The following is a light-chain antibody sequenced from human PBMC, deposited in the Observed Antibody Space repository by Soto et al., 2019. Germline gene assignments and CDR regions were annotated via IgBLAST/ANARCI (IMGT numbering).Light chain of an antibody. CDR1: QSLGIW. CDR2: DAS. V-gene: IGKV1-5*01. CDR3: QEYNSYSGT. Sequence: DIQMTQSPSTLSASVGDRVTITCRASQSLGIWLAWHQQKPGKAPKLLIYDASTLKSGVPSRFSGSGSGTKFTLTISSLQPDDFATYYCQEYNSYSGTFGLGTRVEVK. J-gene: IGKJ1*01.